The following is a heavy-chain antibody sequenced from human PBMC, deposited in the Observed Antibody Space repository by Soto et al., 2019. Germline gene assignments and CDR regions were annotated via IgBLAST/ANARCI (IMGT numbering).Heavy chain of an antibody. CDR2: INMDGTNS. V-gene: IGHV3-74*01. CDR1: GFTFSNDW. CDR3: ARGPRGAYGNDY. D-gene: IGHD2-15*01. Sequence: EVQLVESGGGLVQHGGSLRLCCAASGFTFSNDWMHWVRQGPGKGLVWLSRINMDGTNSNYADSVKGRFAISRDNAKNTLYLQMDSLRVEETAVYFCARGPRGAYGNDYWGQGALVTVSS. J-gene: IGHJ4*02.